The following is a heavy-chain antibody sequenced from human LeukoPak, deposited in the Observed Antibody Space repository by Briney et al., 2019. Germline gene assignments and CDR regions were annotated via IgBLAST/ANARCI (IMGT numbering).Heavy chain of an antibody. CDR2: IHHSGST. V-gene: IGHV4-39*07. Sequence: SQTLSLTCTVSGGSISSGGYYWGWIRQPPGKGLEWIGSIHHSGSTYYNPSLKSRVTISVDTSKNLFSLNMSSVTAADTAVYYCARLIYCSGGNCNLGYFDYWGQGTLVTVSS. D-gene: IGHD2-15*01. J-gene: IGHJ4*02. CDR3: ARLIYCSGGNCNLGYFDY. CDR1: GGSISSGGYY.